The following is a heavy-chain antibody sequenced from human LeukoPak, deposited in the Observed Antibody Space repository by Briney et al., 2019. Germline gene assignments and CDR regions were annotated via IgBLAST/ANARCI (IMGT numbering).Heavy chain of an antibody. J-gene: IGHJ4*02. CDR3: ASAPRASVPPPFDY. V-gene: IGHV3-23*01. CDR1: GFIFSSYA. CDR2: ISNSGDSI. Sequence: GGSLRLSCAASGFIFSSYALSWVRQTPGKGPEWVSGISNSGDSIYYADSVKGRFTISRDNSKRTLFLQMNSLRVEDTAVYYCASAPRASVPPPFDYWGQGTQVTVSS. D-gene: IGHD3-10*01.